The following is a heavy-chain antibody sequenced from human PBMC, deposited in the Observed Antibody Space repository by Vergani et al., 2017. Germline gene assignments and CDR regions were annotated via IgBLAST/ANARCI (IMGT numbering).Heavy chain of an antibody. D-gene: IGHD3-22*01. V-gene: IGHV5-51*01. CDR3: AREPLPDSSGYFFDY. CDR1: GYSFNSYW. Sequence: EVQLVQSGAEVKTPGESLTISCKGSGYSFNSYWIGWVRQMPGKGLEWMGIMYHGDSDTRYSPSCQGQVTISADKAISTAYLQWSSLKDSDTAMYYCAREPLPDSSGYFFDYWGQGTLVTVSS. CDR2: MYHGDSDT. J-gene: IGHJ4*02.